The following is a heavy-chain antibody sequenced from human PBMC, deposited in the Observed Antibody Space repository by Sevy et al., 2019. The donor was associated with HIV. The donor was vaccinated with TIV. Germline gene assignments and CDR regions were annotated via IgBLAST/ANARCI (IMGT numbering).Heavy chain of an antibody. CDR2: IYHSGST. D-gene: IGHD2-2*01. J-gene: IGHJ6*03. Sequence: SETLSLTCAVSGYSISSGYYWGWIRQPPGKGLEWIGSIYHSGSTYYNPSLKSRVTISVDTSKNQFSLKLSSVPAADTAVYYCASNLPGYCSSTSCYAGYYYYYYMDVWGKGTTVTVSS. CDR1: GYSISSGYY. V-gene: IGHV4-38-2*01. CDR3: ASNLPGYCSSTSCYAGYYYYYYMDV.